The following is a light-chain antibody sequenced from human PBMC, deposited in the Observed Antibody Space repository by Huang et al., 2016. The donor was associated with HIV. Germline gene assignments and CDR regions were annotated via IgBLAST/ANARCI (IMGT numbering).Light chain of an antibody. Sequence: EIVLTQSPATLSLSPGNRATLSCRASQSVNSYLAWYQQKPGQAPRLLIYEASNRATGIPARFSGSGSGTDFTLTISNVQSEDFAVYYCQQRSAWPLTFGGGTKVEI. CDR2: EAS. V-gene: IGKV3-11*01. CDR3: QQRSAWPLT. CDR1: QSVNSY. J-gene: IGKJ4*01.